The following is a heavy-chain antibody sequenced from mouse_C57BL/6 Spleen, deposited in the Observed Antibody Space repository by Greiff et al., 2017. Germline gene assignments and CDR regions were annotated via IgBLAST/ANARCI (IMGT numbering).Heavy chain of an antibody. Sequence: QVHVKQSGAELVRPGASVTLSCKASGYTFTDYEMHWVKQTPVQGLEWIGAIDPETGGTAYNQKFKGKAILTAYKPSSTAYMELRSLTSEDSAVYYCTRGYFFDYWGQGTTLTVSS. CDR1: GYTFTDYE. V-gene: IGHV1-15*01. J-gene: IGHJ2*01. CDR3: TRGYFFDY. CDR2: IDPETGGT.